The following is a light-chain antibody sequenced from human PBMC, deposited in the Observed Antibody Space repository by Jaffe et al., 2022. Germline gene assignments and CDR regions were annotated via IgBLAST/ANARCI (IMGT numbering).Light chain of an antibody. J-gene: IGKJ2*01. CDR1: QSVLSSSNNKNY. V-gene: IGKV4-1*01. Sequence: DIVMTQSPDSLAVSLGERATINCKSSQSVLSSSNNKNYLAWYQQKPGQPPKLLIYWASTRESGVPDRFSGSGSGTDFTLTISSLQAEDVAVYYCQQHYRTPYTFGQGTKLEIK. CDR3: QQHYRTPYT. CDR2: WAS.